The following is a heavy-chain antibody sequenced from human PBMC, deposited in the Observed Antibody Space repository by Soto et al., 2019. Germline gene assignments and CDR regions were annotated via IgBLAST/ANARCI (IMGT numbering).Heavy chain of an antibody. D-gene: IGHD6-19*01. Sequence: GASVKVSCKASGYTFTSYGISWVRQAPGQGLEWMGWISAYNGNTNYAQKLQGRVTMNTNTTTSTAYMELRSLRSDDTAVYYCARDLMETGSGWSEVNWFDPWGQGTLVTVSS. CDR1: GYTFTSYG. CDR2: ISAYNGNT. V-gene: IGHV1-18*01. J-gene: IGHJ5*02. CDR3: ARDLMETGSGWSEVNWFDP.